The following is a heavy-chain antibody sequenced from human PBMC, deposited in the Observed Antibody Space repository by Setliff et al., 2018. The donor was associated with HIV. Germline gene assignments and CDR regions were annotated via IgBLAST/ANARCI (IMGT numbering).Heavy chain of an antibody. CDR1: GFTFSSRW. Sequence: SLRLSCVASGFTFSSRWMHWVRQAPGKGLEWVSLIKDDGSKTMYADSVRGRFTISRDNAKNTLYLQMNSLTAEDSAVYCATRIQLCYWGQGTLVTVSS. V-gene: IGHV3-74*03. CDR3: ATRIQLCY. D-gene: IGHD5-18*01. CDR2: IKDDGSKT. J-gene: IGHJ4*02.